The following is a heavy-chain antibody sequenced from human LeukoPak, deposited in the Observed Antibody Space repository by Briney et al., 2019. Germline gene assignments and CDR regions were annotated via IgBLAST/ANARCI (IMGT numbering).Heavy chain of an antibody. Sequence: PGGSLRLSCAASGFTFSTYAMSWVRPAPGKGLEWVSSIRGSDGSTYYADSVKGRFAISRDNSKNTLYLQMNSLRAEDTAVYYCAKDVYGDYGGLDYWGQGTLVTVSS. CDR3: AKDVYGDYGGLDY. V-gene: IGHV3-23*01. J-gene: IGHJ4*02. D-gene: IGHD4-17*01. CDR2: IRGSDGST. CDR1: GFTFSTYA.